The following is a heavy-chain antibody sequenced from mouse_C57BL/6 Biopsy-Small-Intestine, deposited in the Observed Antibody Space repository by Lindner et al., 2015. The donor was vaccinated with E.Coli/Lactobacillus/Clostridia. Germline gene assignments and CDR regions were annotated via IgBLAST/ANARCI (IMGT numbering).Heavy chain of an antibody. J-gene: IGHJ2*01. CDR3: TRDWYYFDY. CDR1: GFTFSTYG. Sequence: VQLQESGGDLVKPGGSLKLSCAASGFTFSTYGMSWVRQTPDKRLEWVATISSGGSYTYYPDSVKGRFTISRDNAKNTLFLQMTSLRSEDTAMYYCTRDWYYFDYWGQGTTLSVSS. D-gene: IGHD4-1*01. CDR2: ISSGGSYT. V-gene: IGHV5-6*01.